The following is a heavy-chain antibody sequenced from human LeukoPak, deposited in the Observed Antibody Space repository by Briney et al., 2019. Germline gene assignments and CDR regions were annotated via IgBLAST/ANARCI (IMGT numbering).Heavy chain of an antibody. V-gene: IGHV4-31*03. J-gene: IGHJ4*02. CDR1: GGSISSGGYY. D-gene: IGHD4-23*01. CDR2: IYYSGST. CDR3: ARGAYGGNSGVFDY. Sequence: SETLSLTCTVSGGSISSGGYYWSWIRQHPGKGLEWIGYIYYSGSTYYNPSLKSRVTISVDTSKNQFSLKLSSVTAVDTAAYYCARGAYGGNSGVFDYWGQGTLVTVSS.